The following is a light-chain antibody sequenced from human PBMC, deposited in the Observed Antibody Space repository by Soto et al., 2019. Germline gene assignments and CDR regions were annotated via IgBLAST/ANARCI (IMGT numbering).Light chain of an antibody. CDR2: LGS. CDR3: RQAVETPRS. Sequence: EIVMTQSPLSLPVTPGEPASISCRSSQSLLHIKGYNYLDWYLQKPGQSPQLLIYLGSNRSSGVPDRLNGSGSGTDFTLKISRVEAEDVGVYCWRQAVETPRSVGQGTELEIK. J-gene: IGKJ2*03. CDR1: QSLLHIKGYNY. V-gene: IGKV2-28*01.